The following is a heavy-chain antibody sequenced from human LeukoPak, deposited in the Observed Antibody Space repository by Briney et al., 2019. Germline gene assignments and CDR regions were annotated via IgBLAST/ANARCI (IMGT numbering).Heavy chain of an antibody. J-gene: IGHJ3*02. CDR1: GYTFTGYY. V-gene: IGHV1-2*02. D-gene: IGHD7-27*01. Sequence: SVKVSCKASGYTFTGYYMHWVRQAPGQGLGWMGWINPNSGGTNYAQKFQGRVTMTRDTSISTAYMELSRLRSDDTAVYYCAREWDPNWGAFDIWGQGTMVTVSS. CDR2: INPNSGGT. CDR3: AREWDPNWGAFDI.